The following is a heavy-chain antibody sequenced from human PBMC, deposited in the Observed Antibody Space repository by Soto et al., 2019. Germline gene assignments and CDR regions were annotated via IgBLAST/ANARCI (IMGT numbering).Heavy chain of an antibody. CDR1: GFTFSSYG. D-gene: IGHD6-19*01. CDR2: IWYDGSNK. J-gene: IGHJ4*02. Sequence: ESGGGVVQPGRSLRLSCAASGFTFSSYGMHWVRQAPGKGLEWVAVIWYDGSNKYYADSVKGRFTISRDNSKNTLYLQMNSLRAEDTAVYYCARDKVAVAEIDYWGQGTLVTVSS. V-gene: IGHV3-33*01. CDR3: ARDKVAVAEIDY.